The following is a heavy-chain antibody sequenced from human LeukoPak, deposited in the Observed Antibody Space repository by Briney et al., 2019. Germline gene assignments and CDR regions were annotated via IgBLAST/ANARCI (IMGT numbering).Heavy chain of an antibody. CDR2: ISGSGGST. D-gene: IGHD3-22*01. V-gene: IGHV3-23*01. CDR1: GFTFSSYA. J-gene: IGHJ4*02. Sequence: PGGSLRLSCAASGFTFSSYAMSWVRQAPGKGLEWVSAISGSGGSTYYADSVKGRFTISRDNSKNTLYLQMNSLRAEDTAVYYCAKGSHITMTVVVIRFDYWGQGTLVTVSS. CDR3: AKGSHITMTVVVIRFDY.